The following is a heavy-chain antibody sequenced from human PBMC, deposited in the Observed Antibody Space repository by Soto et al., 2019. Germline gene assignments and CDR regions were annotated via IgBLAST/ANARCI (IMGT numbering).Heavy chain of an antibody. V-gene: IGHV1-18*04. CDR3: ARKSLSNCNWVDP. CDR2: INADYGNT. D-gene: IGHD4-4*01. CDR1: GYNFTNYG. Sequence: QLQLVQSGTELKKPAASVQVSCKASGYNFTNYGITWVRQAPGQGLEWMGWINADYGNTNYEQKFQGRVTMTTDTSTNTAYMELRSPRPDDTAEYYCARKSLSNCNWVDPWGQGTLVTVSS. J-gene: IGHJ5*02.